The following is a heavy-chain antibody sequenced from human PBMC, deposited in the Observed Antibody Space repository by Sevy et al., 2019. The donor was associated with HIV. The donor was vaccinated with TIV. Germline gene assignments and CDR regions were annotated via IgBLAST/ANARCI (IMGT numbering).Heavy chain of an antibody. CDR1: GFTFSDYY. CDR2: ISSSGSTI. J-gene: IGHJ6*02. D-gene: IGHD6-19*01. V-gene: IGHV3-11*01. Sequence: GGYLRLSCAASGFTFSDYYMSWIRQAPGKGLEWVSYISSSGSTIYYADSVKGRFTISRDNAKNSLYLQMNSLRAEDTAVYCCARDGGSGRYPQVGGYYYGMDVWGQGTTVFVSS. CDR3: ARDGGSGRYPQVGGYYYGMDV.